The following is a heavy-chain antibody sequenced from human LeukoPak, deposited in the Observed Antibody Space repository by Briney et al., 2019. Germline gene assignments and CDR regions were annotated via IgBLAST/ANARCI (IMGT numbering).Heavy chain of an antibody. Sequence: SQTLSLTCTVSGGSISSGSYYWSWIRQPAGKGLEWIGTIHSRGNTYFNPSLKSRVTISVDTSKNQFSLKLSSVTAADTAVYFCARLPTGYPNWFDPWGQGTLVTVSA. CDR1: GGSISSGSYY. CDR2: IHSRGNT. CDR3: ARLPTGYPNWFDP. J-gene: IGHJ5*02. D-gene: IGHD4-17*01. V-gene: IGHV4-61*02.